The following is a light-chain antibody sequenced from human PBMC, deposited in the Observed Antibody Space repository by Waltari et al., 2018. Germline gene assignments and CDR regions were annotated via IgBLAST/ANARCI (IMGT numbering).Light chain of an antibody. CDR2: DAS. CDR1: QSVSSY. J-gene: IGKJ1*01. CDR3: QHYGTSSWT. Sequence: EIVLTQSPATLSLSPGERATLSCRASQSVSSYLAWYQQKPDQAPRLLIYDASNRATGIPARFSGSGSGQDFTLAISRLEPDDFAVYYCQHYGTSSWTFGQGTKVEVK. V-gene: IGKV3-11*01.